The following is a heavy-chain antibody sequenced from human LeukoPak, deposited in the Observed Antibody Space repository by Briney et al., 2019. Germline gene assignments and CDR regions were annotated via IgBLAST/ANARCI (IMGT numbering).Heavy chain of an antibody. CDR1: GGSFSGYY. Sequence: PSETLSLTCAVYGGSFSGYYWSWIRQPPGKGLEWIGEINHSGSTNYNPSLKSRVTISADTSKNQFSLKLSSVTAADTAVYYCARPIAAAGDDAFDIWGQGTMVTVSS. CDR3: ARPIAAAGDDAFDI. CDR2: INHSGST. D-gene: IGHD6-13*01. V-gene: IGHV4-34*01. J-gene: IGHJ3*02.